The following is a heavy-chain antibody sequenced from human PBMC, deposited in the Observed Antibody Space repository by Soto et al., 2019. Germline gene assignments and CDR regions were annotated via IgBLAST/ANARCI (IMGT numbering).Heavy chain of an antibody. CDR1: GFTFSSYA. CDR3: VKDGSSGWPYFYDMDV. V-gene: IGHV3-30*18. Sequence: PGGSLRLSCEGSGFTFSSYAMSWVRQTPGRGLEWVAVISYDGRNKYYADAVKGRFTISRDNSKNTLYLQMSSLRAEGTAVYYCVKDGSSGWPYFYDMDVWGQGTTVTVSS. D-gene: IGHD6-19*01. J-gene: IGHJ6*02. CDR2: ISYDGRNK.